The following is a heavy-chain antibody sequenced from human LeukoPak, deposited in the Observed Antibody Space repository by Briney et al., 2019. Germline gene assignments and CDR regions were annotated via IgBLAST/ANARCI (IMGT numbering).Heavy chain of an antibody. J-gene: IGHJ4*02. V-gene: IGHV4-4*07. CDR3: ARDFYDFWSGYYFFDY. CDR2: IYTSGST. CDR1: GGSISSYY. Sequence: SETLSLTCTVSGGSISSYYWSWIRQPAGKGLECIGRIYTSGSTNYNPSLKSRVTMSVDTSKNQFSLKLSSVTAADTAVYYCARDFYDFWSGYYFFDYWGQGTLVTVSS. D-gene: IGHD3-3*01.